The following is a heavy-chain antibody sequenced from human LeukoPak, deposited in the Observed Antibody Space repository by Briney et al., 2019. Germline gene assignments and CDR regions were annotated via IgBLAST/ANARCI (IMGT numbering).Heavy chain of an antibody. CDR1: CGSISSSHW. J-gene: IGHJ5*01. Sequence: SGTLSFTCAVSCGSISSSHWWSWVRQPPGKGLEWIGEIYHSGSTNYNPSLKSRVTVSLDNSKNQFSLKLTSVTAADTAVYYCGRGAYGSGSYTDSWGQGTLVTVSS. CDR2: IYHSGST. D-gene: IGHD3-10*01. V-gene: IGHV4-4*02. CDR3: GRGAYGSGSYTDS.